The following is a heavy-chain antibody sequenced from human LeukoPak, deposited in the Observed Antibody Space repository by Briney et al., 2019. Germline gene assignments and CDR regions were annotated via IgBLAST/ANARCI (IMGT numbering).Heavy chain of an antibody. V-gene: IGHV3-23*01. CDR3: AKRGGYDYGSHFDH. CDR1: GFTFSTFG. D-gene: IGHD3-10*01. J-gene: IGHJ4*02. Sequence: GGSVRLSCAASGFTFSTFGVGWVRQAPGKGLEWVSAISGSGHNTYYTDSVKGRFTMARDNSKNTLYLQMDSLRAEDTSVYYCAKRGGYDYGSHFDHWGQGTLVTVSS. CDR2: ISGSGHNT.